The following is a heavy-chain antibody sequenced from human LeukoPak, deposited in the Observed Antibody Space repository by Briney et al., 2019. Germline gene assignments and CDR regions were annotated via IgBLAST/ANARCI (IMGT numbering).Heavy chain of an antibody. CDR3: AGDGDRCYCSGCLHYFDY. J-gene: IGHJ4*02. CDR2: IYSGVTT. V-gene: IGHV3-66*01. Sequence: PGGSLRLSCAASGFTASSNFMSWVRQAPGKGLEWVSVIYSGVTTYYADSVKGRFTISRDNSKNTLYLQMDSLSAEDTAVYCGAGDGDRCYCSGCLHYFDYWGQGTLVTVSS. CDR1: GFTASSNF. D-gene: IGHD2-15*01.